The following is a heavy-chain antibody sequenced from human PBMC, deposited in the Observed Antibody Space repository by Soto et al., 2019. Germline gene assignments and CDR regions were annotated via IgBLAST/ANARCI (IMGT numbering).Heavy chain of an antibody. CDR1: DYTFTNYC. Sequence: GESLTTSCQTSDYTFTNYCIVWVIHMPGRGLEWMGLIFPRDSDTRYNSSFEGQVTISSDRSIATAYLQWTSLKASDTAIYFCARLGSLLQPIDYWGQGTTVTGYS. D-gene: IGHD4-4*01. CDR2: IFPRDSDT. V-gene: IGHV5-51*01. J-gene: IGHJ6*01. CDR3: ARLGSLLQPIDY.